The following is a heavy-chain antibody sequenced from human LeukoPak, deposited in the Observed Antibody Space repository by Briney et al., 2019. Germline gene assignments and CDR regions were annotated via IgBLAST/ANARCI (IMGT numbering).Heavy chain of an antibody. CDR2: IIPIFGTA. Sequence: SSVKVSCKASGGTFSSYAISWVRQAPGQGLEWMGGIIPIFGTANYAQKFQGRVTITADESTSTAYMELSSLRSEDTAVYYCARGSSYGSGIYYYYYMDVWGKGTTVTVSS. D-gene: IGHD3-10*01. V-gene: IGHV1-69*01. CDR3: ARGSSYGSGIYYYYYMDV. J-gene: IGHJ6*03. CDR1: GGTFSSYA.